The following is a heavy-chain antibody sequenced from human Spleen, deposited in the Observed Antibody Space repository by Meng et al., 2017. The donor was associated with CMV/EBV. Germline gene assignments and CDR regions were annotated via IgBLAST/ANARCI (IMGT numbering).Heavy chain of an antibody. Sequence: IRWVRQAPGQGLEWMGGIIPIFGTANYAQKFQGRVTITTDESRTTAYLELSSLRSEDTAVYYCARVGLCSGTTCYTGDYSSRHFDYWGQGTLVTVSS. V-gene: IGHV1-69*05. CDR2: IIPIFGTA. CDR3: ARVGLCSGTTCYTGDYSSRHFDY. J-gene: IGHJ4*02. D-gene: IGHD2-2*02.